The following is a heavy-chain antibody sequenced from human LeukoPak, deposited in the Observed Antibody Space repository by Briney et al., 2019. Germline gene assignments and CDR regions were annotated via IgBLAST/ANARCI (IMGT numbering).Heavy chain of an antibody. CDR2: VSGSGGYT. V-gene: IGHV3-23*01. CDR3: AKDRPNYYDSSGHYYRRDGDY. D-gene: IGHD3-22*01. Sequence: GGSLRLSCAASGFTFSSYAMSWVRQAPGEGLERVSSVSGSGGYTYYAGSVKGRFTISRDNSKNTLYLQMNSLRAEDTAIYYCAKDRPNYYDSSGHYYRRDGDYWGQGTLVTVSS. CDR1: GFTFSSYA. J-gene: IGHJ4*02.